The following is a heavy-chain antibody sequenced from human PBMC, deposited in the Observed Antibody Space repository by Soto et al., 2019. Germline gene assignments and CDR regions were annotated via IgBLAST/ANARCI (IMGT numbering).Heavy chain of an antibody. J-gene: IGHJ4*02. D-gene: IGHD4-17*01. CDR1: GYTFTSYA. CDR2: INAGNGNT. V-gene: IGHV1-3*05. Sequence: QVQLVQSGAEEKKPGASVKVSCKASGYTFTSYAMHWVRQAPGQRLEWMGWINAGNGNTKYSQKFQGRVTITRDTSASTADMELSSLRSEDTDVYYCASESYGGEFDYWGQGTLVTVSS. CDR3: ASESYGGEFDY.